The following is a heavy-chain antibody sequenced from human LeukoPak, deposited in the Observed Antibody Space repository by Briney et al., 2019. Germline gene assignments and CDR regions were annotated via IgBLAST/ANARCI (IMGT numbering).Heavy chain of an antibody. J-gene: IGHJ3*02. V-gene: IGHV1-46*01. CDR3: ARVGSPDFSRGAFDI. CDR2: INPSGGST. CDR1: GYTFTGYY. D-gene: IGHD3-3*01. Sequence: ASVKVSCKASGYTFTGYYMHWVRQAPGQGLEWMGIINPSGGSTSYAQKFQGRVTMTRDMSTSTVYMELSSLRSEDTAVYYCARVGSPDFSRGAFDIWGQGTMVTVSS.